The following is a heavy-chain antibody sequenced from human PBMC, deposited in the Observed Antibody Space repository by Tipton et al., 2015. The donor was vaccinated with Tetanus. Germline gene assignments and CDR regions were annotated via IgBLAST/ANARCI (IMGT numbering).Heavy chain of an antibody. CDR3: ARGGSYLGIYYYYAMDV. V-gene: IGHV1-69*01. CDR2: IIPSLGST. Sequence: QLVQSGAEVKKPGSSVKVSCKASGDTFSSYAISWMRQAPGQGLEWMGGIIPSLGSTTYAPKFQGRITITADEVTTTAYMEVSSLTSEDTAVVYCARGGSYLGIYYYYAMDVWGQGTTVTVSS. J-gene: IGHJ6*01. CDR1: GDTFSSYA. D-gene: IGHD1-26*01.